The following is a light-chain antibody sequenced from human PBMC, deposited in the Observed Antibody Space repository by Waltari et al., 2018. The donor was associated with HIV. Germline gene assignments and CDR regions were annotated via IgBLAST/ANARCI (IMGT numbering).Light chain of an antibody. V-gene: IGLV2-11*01. Sequence: QSALTQPRSVSGSPGQSVTLSCTGSSGALDGSSFVSWYQKHPGEAPKVVIYYVTKRPSGVPDRFSVSRSGNTASLTISGLQAEDEADYFCCSFVGSYSYVFGTGTKVTVL. CDR2: YVT. CDR3: CSFVGSYSYV. J-gene: IGLJ1*01. CDR1: SGALDGSSF.